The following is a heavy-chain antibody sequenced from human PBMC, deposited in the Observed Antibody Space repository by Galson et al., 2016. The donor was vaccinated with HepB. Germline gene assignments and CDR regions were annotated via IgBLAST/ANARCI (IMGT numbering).Heavy chain of an antibody. CDR2: IFHTGRS. Sequence: SETLSLTCTVSGASIISTNYNWGWIRQPPGKGLEWIASIFHTGRSDYNPSLQSRVTISVDTSMNRFSLSLRSVSTADTVTYFCARHPTGYPNWFDRWGHGTLVVVSS. CDR3: ARHPTGYPNWFDR. D-gene: IGHD3-9*01. CDR1: GASIISTNYN. J-gene: IGHJ5*02. V-gene: IGHV4-39*01.